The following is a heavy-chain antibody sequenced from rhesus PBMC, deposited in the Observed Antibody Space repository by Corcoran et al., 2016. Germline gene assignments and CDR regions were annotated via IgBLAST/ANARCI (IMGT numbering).Heavy chain of an antibody. CDR3: ARDFRCDYYFDY. CDR2: ISGSGGTP. D-gene: IGHD3-22*01. CDR1: GGSVSRSNW. J-gene: IGHJ4*01. Sequence: QLQLQESGPGLVKPSETLSLTCAVSGGSVSRSNWWSWIRQPPGKGLEWIGSISGSGGTPINNPSLTRRCTISTDTSKNQFSLKVSSVTAADTAVYYCARDFRCDYYFDYWGQGVLVTVSS. V-gene: IGHV4-57*01.